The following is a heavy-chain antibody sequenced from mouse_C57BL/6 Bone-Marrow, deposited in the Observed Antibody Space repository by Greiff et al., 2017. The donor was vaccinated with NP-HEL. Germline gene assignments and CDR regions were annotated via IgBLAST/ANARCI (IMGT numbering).Heavy chain of an antibody. D-gene: IGHD2-1*01. CDR3: ARYGNYDYAMDY. CDR1: GFTFSDYY. V-gene: IGHV5-16*01. Sequence: EVNLVESEGGLVQPGSSMKLSCTASGFTFSDYYMAWVRQVPEKGLEWVANINYDGSSTYYLDSLKSRFIISRDNAKNILYLQMSSLKSEDTATYYCARYGNYDYAMDYWGQGTSVTVSS. CDR2: INYDGSST. J-gene: IGHJ4*01.